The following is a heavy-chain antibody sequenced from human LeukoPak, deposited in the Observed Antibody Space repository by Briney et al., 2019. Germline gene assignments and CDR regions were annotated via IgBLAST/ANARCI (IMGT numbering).Heavy chain of an antibody. D-gene: IGHD3-22*01. V-gene: IGHV4-59*01. CDR2: IYYSGST. Sequence: SETLSLTCTVSGGSISSYYWSWIRQPPGKGLEWIGYIYYSGSTNYKPSLKSRVTISVDTSKNQFSLKLSSVTAADTAVYYCARGPAFYYYDSSGPEAFDIWGQGTMVTVSS. CDR3: ARGPAFYYYDSSGPEAFDI. CDR1: GGSISSYY. J-gene: IGHJ3*02.